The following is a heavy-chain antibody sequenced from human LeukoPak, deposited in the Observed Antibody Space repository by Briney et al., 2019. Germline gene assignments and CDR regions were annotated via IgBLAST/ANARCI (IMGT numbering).Heavy chain of an antibody. J-gene: IGHJ4*02. CDR2: ISAYNGNT. CDR1: GYTFTSYG. Sequence: GASVKVSCKTSGYTFTSYGISWVRQAPGQGLEWMGWISAYNGNTHYAQIFQGRVTMTTDTSTSTAYMDLRSLTSDDTAVYYCARDDGNAWWGYYWGLGTLVTVSS. D-gene: IGHD2-8*02. V-gene: IGHV1-18*01. CDR3: ARDDGNAWWGYY.